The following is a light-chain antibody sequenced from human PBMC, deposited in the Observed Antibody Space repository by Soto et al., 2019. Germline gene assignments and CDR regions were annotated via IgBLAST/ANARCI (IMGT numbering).Light chain of an antibody. CDR3: SSYPSSSIYV. CDR1: SSDVGGYNY. Sequence: QSALTQPASVSGSPGQSITISCTGTSSDVGGYNYVSWYQQHPGKAPKLMIYDVSNRPSGVSNRFSGSKSGNTASLTISGLHAQDEADYYCSSYPSSSIYVFRTGTKLTVL. J-gene: IGLJ1*01. V-gene: IGLV2-14*01. CDR2: DVS.